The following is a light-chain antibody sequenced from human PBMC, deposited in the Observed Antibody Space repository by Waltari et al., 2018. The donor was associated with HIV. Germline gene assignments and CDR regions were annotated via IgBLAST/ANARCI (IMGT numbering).Light chain of an antibody. CDR3: HQYSTSPRT. V-gene: IGKV3-20*01. CDR1: QSVNIKY. J-gene: IGKJ4*01. CDR2: GNY. Sequence: IVLTQSPGPLSLSPGERATLSCRTSQSVNIKYLAWYQQKPGQAPRLLFYGNYVRATGVPDRFSGSGSGTDFTLTIDRLEPEDFALYYCHQYSTSPRTFGGGTRVEV.